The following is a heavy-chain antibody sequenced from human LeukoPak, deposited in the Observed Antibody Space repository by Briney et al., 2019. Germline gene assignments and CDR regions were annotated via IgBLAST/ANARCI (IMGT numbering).Heavy chain of an antibody. V-gene: IGHV3-48*03. CDR1: GFTFSSYE. CDR3: AELGITMIGGV. Sequence: GGSLRLSCAASGFTFSSYEMNWVRQAPGKGLERVSYISDSGTTIYYADSVKGRFTISRDNAKNSLYLQLNSLRAEDTAVYYCAELGITMIGGVWGQGTLVTVSS. CDR2: ISDSGTTI. D-gene: IGHD3-10*02. J-gene: IGHJ1*01.